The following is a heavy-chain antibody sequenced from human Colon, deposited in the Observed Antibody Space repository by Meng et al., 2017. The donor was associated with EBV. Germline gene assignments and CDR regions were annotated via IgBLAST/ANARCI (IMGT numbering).Heavy chain of an antibody. J-gene: IGHJ4*02. CDR1: GGSVSSGGYY. V-gene: IGHV4-31*03. CDR2: IYYSGST. CDR3: ARVSSGWDYFDY. Sequence: VRLPEAGPGLVKPSQTLSLPCTVSGGSVSSGGYYWTWIRQHPGKGLEWFGHIYYSGSTFYNPSLKRRVIISIDTSKNQFSLNLRSVTAADTAVYYCARVSSGWDYFDYWGQGTLVTVSS. D-gene: IGHD6-19*01.